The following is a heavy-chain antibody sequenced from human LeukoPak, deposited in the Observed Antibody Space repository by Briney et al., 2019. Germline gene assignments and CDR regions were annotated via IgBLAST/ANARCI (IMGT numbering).Heavy chain of an antibody. CDR2: INSDGSST. CDR3: ASSIGRWELLGYNWFDP. CDR1: GLTFSSYW. V-gene: IGHV3-74*01. D-gene: IGHD1-26*01. J-gene: IGHJ5*02. Sequence: GGSLRLSCAASGLTFSSYWMHWVRQSPGKGLVWVSRINSDGSSTSYADSVKGRFTISRDNAKNTLYLQMNSLRAEDTAVYYCASSIGRWELLGYNWFDPWGQGTLVTVSS.